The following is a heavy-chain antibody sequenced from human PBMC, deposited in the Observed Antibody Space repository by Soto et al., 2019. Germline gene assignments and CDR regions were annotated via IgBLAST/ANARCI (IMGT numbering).Heavy chain of an antibody. CDR1: GFSFSSYA. V-gene: IGHV3-30*18. CDR2: ISYDGSDM. CDR3: AKDPRCIVGGGAWLES. J-gene: IGHJ4*02. Sequence: PGGSLRLSCAASGFSFSSYAIHWVRQAPGKGLEWVAVISYDGSDMYYGDSVKGRFTISRDNSNNTLYLQMNSLRPDDTALYNCAKDPRCIVGGGAWLESWGQGTLVTGSS. D-gene: IGHD1-26*01.